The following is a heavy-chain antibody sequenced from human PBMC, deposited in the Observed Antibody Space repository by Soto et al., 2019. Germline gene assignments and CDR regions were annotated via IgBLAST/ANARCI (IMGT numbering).Heavy chain of an antibody. V-gene: IGHV1-46*03. J-gene: IGHJ6*03. Sequence: GASVKVSCKASGYTFSNYYIHWVRQAPGQGLEWMGIINPSGDSTSYAQKFQDRVTLTRDASSSIVTMELSSLRSEDTAVYFCARGGGLAGYMDVWGTGTTVTVSS. CDR1: GYTFSNYY. CDR3: ARGGGLAGYMDV. CDR2: INPSGDST. D-gene: IGHD3-16*01.